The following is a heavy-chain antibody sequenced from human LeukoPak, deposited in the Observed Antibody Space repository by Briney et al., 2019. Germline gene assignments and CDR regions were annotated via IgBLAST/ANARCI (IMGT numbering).Heavy chain of an antibody. CDR1: GFTFSNAW. CDR2: IKSKTDGGTT. V-gene: IGHV3-15*01. CDR3: TTDLYYDSSGYPLKIFDY. Sequence: PGGSLRLSCAASGFTFSNAWMSWVRQAPGKGLEWVGHIKSKTDGGTTDYAAPVKGRFTISRDDSKNTLYLQMNSLKTEDTAVYYCTTDLYYDSSGYPLKIFDYWGQGTLVTVSS. D-gene: IGHD3-22*01. J-gene: IGHJ4*02.